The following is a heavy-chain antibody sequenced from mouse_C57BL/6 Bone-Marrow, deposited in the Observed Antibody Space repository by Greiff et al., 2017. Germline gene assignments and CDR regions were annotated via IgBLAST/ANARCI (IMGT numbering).Heavy chain of an antibody. CDR2: ILPGSGST. J-gene: IGHJ1*03. Sequence: VQLKQSGAELMKPGASEKLSCKATGYTFTGYWIEWVKQRPGHGLEWIGEILPGSGSTNYNEKFKGKATFTADTSSNTAYMQLSSLTTEDSAIYYCARERVVITDWYFDVWGTGTTVTVSS. D-gene: IGHD1-1*01. CDR1: GYTFTGYW. CDR3: ARERVVITDWYFDV. V-gene: IGHV1-9*01.